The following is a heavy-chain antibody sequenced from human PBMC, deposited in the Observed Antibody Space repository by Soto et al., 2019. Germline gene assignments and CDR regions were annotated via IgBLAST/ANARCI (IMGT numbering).Heavy chain of an antibody. V-gene: IGHV1-69*01. CDR2: IIPIFGTA. CDR3: ARLVPAASYYYYGMDV. CDR1: GGTFSSYA. D-gene: IGHD2-2*01. J-gene: IGHJ6*02. Sequence: QVQLVQSGAEVKKPGTSVKVSCKASGGTFSSYAISWVRQAPGQGLEWMGGIIPIFGTANYAQKFQGRVTITADESTSRAYMELSSLRSEDTAVYYCARLVPAASYYYYGMDVWGQGTTVTVSS.